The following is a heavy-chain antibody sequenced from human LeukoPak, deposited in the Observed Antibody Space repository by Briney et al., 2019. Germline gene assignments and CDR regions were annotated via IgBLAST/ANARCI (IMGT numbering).Heavy chain of an antibody. CDR3: ARDRAAAGRRGFDY. CDR1: GGSISGYY. V-gene: IGHV4-59*01. Sequence: SETLSLTCTVSGGSISGYYWSWIRRPPGKGLEWIGYIYYSGSTNYNPSLKSRVTISVDTSKNQFSLKLSSVTAADTAVYYCARDRAAAGRRGFDYWGQGTLVTVSS. D-gene: IGHD6-13*01. CDR2: IYYSGST. J-gene: IGHJ4*02.